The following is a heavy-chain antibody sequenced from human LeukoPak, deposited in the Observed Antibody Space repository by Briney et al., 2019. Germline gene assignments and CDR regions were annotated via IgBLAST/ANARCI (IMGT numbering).Heavy chain of an antibody. CDR3: AFEHCSGGCNQASDY. J-gene: IGHJ4*02. CDR1: GDTLTGDY. V-gene: IGHV1-2*02. D-gene: IGHD2-15*01. CDR2: LNANPAAS. Sequence: ASVRASSKPSGDTLTGDYMHGGRQAPRQRVEWRGWLNANPAASQSAQKFQGSVYMTRETSVSTAYMQLSSLRSADTALYYCAFEHCSGGCNQASDYWGEGTLVTASS.